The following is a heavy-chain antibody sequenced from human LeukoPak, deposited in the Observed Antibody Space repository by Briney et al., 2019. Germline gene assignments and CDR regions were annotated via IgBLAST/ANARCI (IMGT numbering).Heavy chain of an antibody. CDR2: INHSGST. Sequence: ASETLSLTCAVYGGSISGYYWSWIRQPPGKGLEWIGEINHSGSTNYNPSLKSRVTISVDTSKNQFSLKLSSVTAADTAVYYCARAGGYNLRSIDYWGQGTLVTVSS. CDR3: ARAGGYNLRSIDY. CDR1: GGSISGYY. V-gene: IGHV4-34*01. D-gene: IGHD5-24*01. J-gene: IGHJ4*02.